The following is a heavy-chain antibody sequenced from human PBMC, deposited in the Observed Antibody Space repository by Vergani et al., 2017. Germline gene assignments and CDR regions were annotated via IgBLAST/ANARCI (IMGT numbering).Heavy chain of an antibody. J-gene: IGHJ4*02. CDR2: ISSSSSTI. CDR1: GFTFSSYS. Sequence: EVQLVESGGGLVQPGGSLRLSCAASGFTFSSYSMNWVRQAPGKGLEWVSYISSSSSTIYYADSVKSRFTISRDNAKNSLYLQMNSLRAEDTAVYYCARSTYYYDSSGSYFDYWGQGTLVTVSS. D-gene: IGHD3-22*01. V-gene: IGHV3-48*04. CDR3: ARSTYYYDSSGSYFDY.